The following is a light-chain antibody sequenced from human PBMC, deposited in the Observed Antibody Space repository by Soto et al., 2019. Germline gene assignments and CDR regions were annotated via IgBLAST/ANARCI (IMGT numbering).Light chain of an antibody. Sequence: EIVLTQSPGTLSFSPGERATLSCRASQSVSSSYLAWYQQKPGQAPRLLIHGASSRATGIPDRFSGSGSGTDFTLTISRLEPEDFAVYYCQQYGSSSLTFGGGTKVDIK. CDR2: GAS. CDR1: QSVSSSY. J-gene: IGKJ4*01. V-gene: IGKV3-20*01. CDR3: QQYGSSSLT.